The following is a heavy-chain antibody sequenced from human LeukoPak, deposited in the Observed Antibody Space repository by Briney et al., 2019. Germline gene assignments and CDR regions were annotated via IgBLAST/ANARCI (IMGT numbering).Heavy chain of an antibody. J-gene: IGHJ4*02. CDR1: GFTFSSYA. CDR3: AKAGSSTTCRRFDY. D-gene: IGHD2-2*01. Sequence: PGGSLRLSCAASGFTFSSYAMSWVHQAPGKGLEWVSGISSGAGSTYYADSVKGRFTISRDNSKNTLYLQMNSLRAEDTAVYYCAKAGSSTTCRRFDYWGQGTLVTVSS. V-gene: IGHV3-23*01. CDR2: ISSGAGST.